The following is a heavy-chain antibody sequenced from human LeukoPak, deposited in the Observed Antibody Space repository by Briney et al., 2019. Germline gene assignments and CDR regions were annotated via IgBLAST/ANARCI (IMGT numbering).Heavy chain of an antibody. D-gene: IGHD3-16*01. CDR1: GASVSSNSAT. J-gene: IGHJ3*02. Sequence: SHTLSLTCACSGASVSSNSATWNWIRQSPARGLERLGRTYYRSKWYNYYAVSVKSRITINPDTSKNHFSLPLNSVTAEDKAAYYCASVGHRWGLEDAFDIWGRGTMVPVSS. CDR2: TYYRSKWYN. CDR3: ASVGHRWGLEDAFDI. V-gene: IGHV6-1*01.